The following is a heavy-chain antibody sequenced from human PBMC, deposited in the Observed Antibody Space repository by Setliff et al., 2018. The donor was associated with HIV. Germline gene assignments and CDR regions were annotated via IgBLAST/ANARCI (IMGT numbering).Heavy chain of an antibody. CDR3: ARDLHRLYSNSGGGFDH. Sequence: ASVKVSCKASGYTFTSNSIHWVRQAPGQRLEWMGWINAGNGDTKYSQKFQGRVTITRDTSASTAYMELSSLRVDDTAVYYCARDLHRLYSNSGGGFDHWGQGTLVTVSS. J-gene: IGHJ4*02. D-gene: IGHD6-6*01. V-gene: IGHV1-3*01. CDR2: INAGNGDT. CDR1: GYTFTSNS.